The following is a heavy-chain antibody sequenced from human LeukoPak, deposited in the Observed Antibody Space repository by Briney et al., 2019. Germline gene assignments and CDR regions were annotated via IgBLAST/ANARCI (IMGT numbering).Heavy chain of an antibody. D-gene: IGHD3-10*01. CDR3: AREGAYGSGSYSYYFDD. V-gene: IGHV3-7*01. J-gene: IGHJ4*02. CDR1: GFTFSSYW. Sequence: VWSLRVSCAASGFTFSSYWMSWVRQAPGKGLEWVASIKQEESEKYYVHSVKGRFTISRYNAKNSVYPQMNSPRAEDTAVYYCAREGAYGSGSYSYYFDDWGQGTLVTVSS. CDR2: IKQEESEK.